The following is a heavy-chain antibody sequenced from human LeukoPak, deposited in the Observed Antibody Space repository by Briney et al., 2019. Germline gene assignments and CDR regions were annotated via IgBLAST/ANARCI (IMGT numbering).Heavy chain of an antibody. J-gene: IGHJ5*02. D-gene: IGHD6-6*01. CDR1: GYTFTGYY. V-gene: IGHV1-2*02. Sequence: ASVKVSCKASGYTFTGYYMHWVRQAPGQGLEWMGWINPNSGGTNYAQKFQGRVTMTRDTSISTAYMELSRLRSDDTAVYYCARGGPIAARPTYNWFDPWGQGTLVTVSS. CDR2: INPNSGGT. CDR3: ARGGPIAARPTYNWFDP.